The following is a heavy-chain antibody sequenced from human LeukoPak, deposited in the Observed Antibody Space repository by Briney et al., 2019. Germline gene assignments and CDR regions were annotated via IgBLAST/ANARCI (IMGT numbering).Heavy chain of an antibody. D-gene: IGHD3-22*01. Sequence: GSLRLSCAASGFTFSSDWMHWVRQPPGKGLEWIGEINHSGSTNYNPSLKSRVTISVDTSKNQFSLKLSSVTAADTAVYYCARGTYYYDSSGYYYYYYYMDVWGKGTTVTVSS. J-gene: IGHJ6*03. V-gene: IGHV4-34*01. CDR1: GFTFSSDW. CDR2: INHSGST. CDR3: ARGTYYYDSSGYYYYYYYMDV.